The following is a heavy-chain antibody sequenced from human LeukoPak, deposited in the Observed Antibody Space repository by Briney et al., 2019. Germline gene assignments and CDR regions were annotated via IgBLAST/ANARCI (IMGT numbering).Heavy chain of an antibody. V-gene: IGHV1-2*02. D-gene: IGHD6-25*01. Sequence: EASVKVSCKASGYTFTSYDINWVRQATGQGLEWMGWINPNSGGTNYAQKFQGRVTMTRDTSISTAYMELSRLRSDDTAVYYCARVEQRKDFDYWGQGTLVTVSS. J-gene: IGHJ4*02. CDR2: INPNSGGT. CDR3: ARVEQRKDFDY. CDR1: GYTFTSYD.